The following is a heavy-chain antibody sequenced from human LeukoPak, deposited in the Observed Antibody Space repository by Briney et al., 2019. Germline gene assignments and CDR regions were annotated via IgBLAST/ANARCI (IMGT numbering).Heavy chain of an antibody. J-gene: IGHJ5*02. V-gene: IGHV1-2*02. D-gene: IGHD2-2*01. CDR2: INPNSGGT. Sequence: ASVRVSCKASGYTFTGYDMHWVRQAPGQGLEWMGWINPNSGGTNYAQKFQGRVTMTRDTSISTAYMELSRLRSDDTAVYYCARNVEDIVVVPAHSFDPWGQGTLVTVSS. CDR1: GYTFTGYD. CDR3: ARNVEDIVVVPAHSFDP.